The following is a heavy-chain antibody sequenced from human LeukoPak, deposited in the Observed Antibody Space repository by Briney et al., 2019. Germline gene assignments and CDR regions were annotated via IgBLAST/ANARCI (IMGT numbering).Heavy chain of an antibody. D-gene: IGHD6-19*01. CDR3: ANSIAWDSDYFQS. V-gene: IGHV4-59*02. CDR1: GASVGSSY. J-gene: IGHJ1*01. Sequence: SETLSLTCIVSGASVGSSYWSWIRQPPGKGLEWIGYVYHSGSTNYNPSLTDRITMSADTSRNQFSLKLRSVTTADTAVYYCANSIAWDSDYFQSWGQGTLVTVSS. CDR2: VYHSGST.